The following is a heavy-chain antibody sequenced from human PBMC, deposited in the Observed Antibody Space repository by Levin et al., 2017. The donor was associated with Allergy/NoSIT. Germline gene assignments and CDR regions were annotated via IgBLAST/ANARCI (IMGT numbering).Heavy chain of an antibody. CDR2: IRSGSGYI. J-gene: IGHJ6*02. V-gene: IGHV3-21*01. D-gene: IGHD4-11*01. Sequence: GESLKISCAASGFTFSTSSMNWVRQAPGKGLEWVSSIRSGSGYIYYGDSVKGRFTISRDNAKNSLYLQMDSLTAEDTAVYYCARDNNYDRQYGMDVWGQGTTVTVSS. CDR1: GFTFSTSS. CDR3: ARDNNYDRQYGMDV.